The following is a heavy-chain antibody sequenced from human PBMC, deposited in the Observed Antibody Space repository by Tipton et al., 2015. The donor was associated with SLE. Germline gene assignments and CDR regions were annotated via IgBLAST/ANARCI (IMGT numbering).Heavy chain of an antibody. D-gene: IGHD2-8*01. Sequence: TLSLTCAVYGGSFSGYYWSWIRQPPGKGLEWIGEINHSGSTNYNPSLKSRVTISVGTSKNQFSLKLSSVTAADTAVYYCASFPYGYYMDVWGKGTTVTVSS. CDR3: ASFPYGYYMDV. J-gene: IGHJ6*03. CDR1: GGSFSGYY. V-gene: IGHV4-34*01. CDR2: INHSGST.